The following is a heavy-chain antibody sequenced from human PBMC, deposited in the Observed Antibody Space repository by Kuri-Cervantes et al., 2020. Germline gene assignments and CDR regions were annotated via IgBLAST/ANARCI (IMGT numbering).Heavy chain of an antibody. D-gene: IGHD2-15*01. Sequence: GGSLRLSCTVSGGSISSSSYYWGWIRQAPGKGLEWVSAISGSGGSTYYADSVKGRFTISRDNSKNTLYLQMNSLRAEDTAVYYCAKGVGYCSGGSCWNWFDPWGQGTLVTVSS. CDR3: AKGVGYCSGGSCWNWFDP. CDR1: GGSISSSSYY. CDR2: ISGSGGST. V-gene: IGHV3-23*01. J-gene: IGHJ5*02.